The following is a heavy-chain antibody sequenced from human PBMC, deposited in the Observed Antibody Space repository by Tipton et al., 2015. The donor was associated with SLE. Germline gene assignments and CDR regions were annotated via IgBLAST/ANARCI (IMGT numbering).Heavy chain of an antibody. D-gene: IGHD4-11*01. CDR1: GGSFSTYY. J-gene: IGHJ6*03. V-gene: IGHV4-4*08. CDR3: ARERPEYSKDYYYMDV. CDR2: IYTSGST. Sequence: TLSLTCVVYGGSFSTYYWSWIRQPPGKGLGWIGHIYTSGSTSYNPSLKSRVTISIHTAQNHFSLKLSSVTAADTAVYYCARERPEYSKDYYYMDVWGKGTTVTVSS.